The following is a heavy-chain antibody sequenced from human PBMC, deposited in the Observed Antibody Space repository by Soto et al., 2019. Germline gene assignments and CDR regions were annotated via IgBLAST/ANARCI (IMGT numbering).Heavy chain of an antibody. CDR2: ITPIFGKA. D-gene: IGHD3-22*01. J-gene: IGHJ1*01. Sequence: SVKVSCKASGGTFSSSTISWVRQAPGQGLEWVGGITPIFGKANYAQKFQGRVTITADESTSTAYMVLSSLRSEDTALYFCARGWGSESTTYYYAYWGQGTSVTVSS. CDR3: ARGWGSESTTYYYAY. CDR1: GGTFSSST. V-gene: IGHV1-69*13.